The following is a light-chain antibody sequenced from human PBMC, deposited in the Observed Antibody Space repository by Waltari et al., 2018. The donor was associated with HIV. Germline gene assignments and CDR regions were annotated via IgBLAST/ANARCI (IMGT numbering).Light chain of an antibody. CDR1: SRDVDYYNY. J-gene: IGLJ3*02. CDR3: SSYTSSSWV. Sequence: QSALTQPASVSGSPGQSITISCTGISRDVDYYNYDCWYQQHPGKAPKLMIYDVTHRPSGVSNRFSGSKSGNTASLTISGLQAEDEADYYCSSYTSSSWVFGGGTKLT. CDR2: DVT. V-gene: IGLV2-14*03.